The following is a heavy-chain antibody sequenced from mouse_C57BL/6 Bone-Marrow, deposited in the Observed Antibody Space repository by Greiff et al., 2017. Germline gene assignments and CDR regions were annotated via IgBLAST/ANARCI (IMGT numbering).Heavy chain of an antibody. CDR3: AREGGSYAMDY. D-gene: IGHD1-1*01. V-gene: IGHV1-81*01. CDR1: GYTFTSYG. Sequence: VQLQQSGAELARPGASVKLSCKASGYTFTSYGISWVKQRPGQGLEWIGEIYPRSGNTYYNEKFKGKATLTADKSSSTAYMELRSLPSEDSAVYFCAREGGSYAMDYWCQGTSVTVSA. CDR2: IYPRSGNT. J-gene: IGHJ4*01.